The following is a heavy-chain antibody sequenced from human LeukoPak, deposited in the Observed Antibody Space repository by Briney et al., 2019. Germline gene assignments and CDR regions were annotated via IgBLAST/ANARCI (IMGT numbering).Heavy chain of an antibody. CDR3: ARAEWPLKQIAY. Sequence: SETLSLTCTVSGGSIRSVGYYWSWIRQHPGKGLEWIGYIYSSGATDYKPSLKSRVTISVDTSKNQFSLRLTSVTAADTAVYYCARAEWPLKQIAYWGQGTLVSVSS. J-gene: IGHJ4*02. D-gene: IGHD1/OR15-1a*01. CDR2: IYSSGAT. V-gene: IGHV4-31*03. CDR1: GGSIRSVGYY.